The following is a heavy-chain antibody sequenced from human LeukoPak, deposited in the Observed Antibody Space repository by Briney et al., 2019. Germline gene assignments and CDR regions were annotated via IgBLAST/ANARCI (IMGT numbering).Heavy chain of an antibody. CDR2: IYSGGNT. CDR1: GFTFSSYE. D-gene: IGHD3-10*01. J-gene: IGHJ6*02. CDR3: ASTLWFGGTYGMDV. Sequence: GGSLRLSCAASGFTFSSYEMNWVRQAPGKGLEWVSVIYSGGNTFYADSVKGRFTISRHISKNTLYLQMNSLRAEDTAVYYCASTLWFGGTYGMDVWGQGTTVTVSS. V-gene: IGHV3-53*04.